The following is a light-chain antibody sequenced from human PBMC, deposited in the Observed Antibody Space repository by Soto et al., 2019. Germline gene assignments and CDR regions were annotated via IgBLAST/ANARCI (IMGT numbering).Light chain of an antibody. CDR2: GAS. Sequence: EIVLTQSPGTLSFSPGERASLSGRASQSVSSNLAWYQQKPGQAPRLLIYGASSRATGIPDRFSGSGSGTDFTLTISRLEPEDFAVYYCQQYGSSPKTFGQGTKVDIK. V-gene: IGKV3-20*01. CDR3: QQYGSSPKT. CDR1: QSVSSN. J-gene: IGKJ1*01.